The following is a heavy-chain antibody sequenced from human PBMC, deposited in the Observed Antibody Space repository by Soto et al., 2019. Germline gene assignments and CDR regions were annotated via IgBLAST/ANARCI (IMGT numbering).Heavy chain of an antibody. CDR3: AAGQAIAAAGTKYYFDY. V-gene: IGHV1-58*01. CDR1: GCTFSSSA. D-gene: IGHD6-13*01. Sequence: GSSAKVSCKASGCTFSSSAVQWVRQSRGQRLDWIGWIVVGSGNTNYAQKFQERVTITRDMSTSTAYMELSSLRSGDTAVYYCAAGQAIAAAGTKYYFDYWG. J-gene: IGHJ4*01. CDR2: IVVGSGNT.